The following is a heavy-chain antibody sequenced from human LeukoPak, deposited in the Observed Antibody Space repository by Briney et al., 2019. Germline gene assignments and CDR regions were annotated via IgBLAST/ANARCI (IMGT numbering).Heavy chain of an antibody. V-gene: IGHV3-33*01. CDR2: IWYDGSNK. CDR1: GFTFSSYG. D-gene: IGHD1-26*01. J-gene: IGHJ4*02. CDR3: ARRYSGSSPSFDY. Sequence: PGRSLRLSCAASGFTFSSYGMHWVRQAPGKGLEWVAVIWYDGSNKYYADSVKGRFTISRDNSKNTLYLQMNSLRAEDTAVCYCARRYSGSSPSFDYWGQGTLVTVSS.